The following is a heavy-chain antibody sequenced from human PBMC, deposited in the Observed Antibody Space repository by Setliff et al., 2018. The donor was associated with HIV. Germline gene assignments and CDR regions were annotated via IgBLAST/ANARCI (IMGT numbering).Heavy chain of an antibody. V-gene: IGHV4-34*01. Sequence: SETLSVTCAFNGGSFSGYYWMWIRQSPGEGLEWIGEINHSGNTNYNPSLKSRVTMSGDTSKNQFSLNLTSVTAADTAVYFCARGLGRGSGTYYNPPGYWGPGTLVTVSS. CDR1: GGSFSGYY. CDR2: INHSGNT. D-gene: IGHD3-10*01. CDR3: ARGLGRGSGTYYNPPGY. J-gene: IGHJ4*02.